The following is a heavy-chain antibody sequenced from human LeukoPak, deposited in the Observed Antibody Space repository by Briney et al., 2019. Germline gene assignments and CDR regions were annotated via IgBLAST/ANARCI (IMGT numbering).Heavy chain of an antibody. D-gene: IGHD3/OR15-3a*01. CDR3: ATSYDMGWLIGY. CDR2: IKQDGSEK. V-gene: IGHV3-7*03. CDR1: GFIFSNAW. Sequence: GGSLRLSCAASGFIFSNAWMNWVRQVPGQGLEWVANIKQDGSEKFYVASVKGRFTISRDNGKSSLYLQMNSLRAEDTALYYCATSYDMGWLIGYWGQGTLVTVSS. J-gene: IGHJ4*02.